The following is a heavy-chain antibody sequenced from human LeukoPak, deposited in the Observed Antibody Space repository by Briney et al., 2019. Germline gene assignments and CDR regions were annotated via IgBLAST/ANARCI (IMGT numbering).Heavy chain of an antibody. CDR1: GGSVSSGDYY. CDR2: IYYSGNT. D-gene: IGHD5-24*01. V-gene: IGHV4-30-4*08. J-gene: IGHJ3*02. CDR3: ARGVQMASRSALDT. Sequence: PSQTLSLTCTVSGGSVSSGDYYWNWIRQPPGKGLEWIGYIYYSGNTYYNPSLKSRLTISVDTSKNQFSLQLTSVTAADTAVYYCARGVQMASRSALDTWGQGTMVTVSS.